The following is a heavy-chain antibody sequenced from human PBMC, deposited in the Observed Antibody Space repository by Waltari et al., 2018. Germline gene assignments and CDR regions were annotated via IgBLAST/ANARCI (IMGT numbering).Heavy chain of an antibody. D-gene: IGHD1-26*01. J-gene: IGHJ3*02. V-gene: IGHV4-30-4*08. CDR2: ISFTGNT. Sequence: VQLQESGPGLVKPSLTLSLTCTVSGDSITTADYYWNWFRQSPGEGLEWIGDISFTGNTYYKPSLNSRITISLDTSKSHFSLNLSSVTAADTAVYYCARGDKGGSGAYYAFDIWGQGTNVTVSS. CDR1: GDSITTADYY. CDR3: ARGDKGGSGAYYAFDI.